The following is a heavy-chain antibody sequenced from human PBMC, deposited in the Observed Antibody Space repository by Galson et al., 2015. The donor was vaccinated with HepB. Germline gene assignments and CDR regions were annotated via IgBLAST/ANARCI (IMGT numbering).Heavy chain of an antibody. CDR1: GFTFSSYS. J-gene: IGHJ4*02. CDR3: ARGSSSGLFLTDY. CDR2: ISSSSYI. D-gene: IGHD6-13*01. Sequence: SLRLSCAASGFTFSSYSMNWVRQAPGKGLEWVSSISSSSYIYYADSVKGRFTISRDNAKNSLYLQMNSLRAEDTAVYYCARGSSSGLFLTDYWGQGTLVTVSS. V-gene: IGHV3-21*01.